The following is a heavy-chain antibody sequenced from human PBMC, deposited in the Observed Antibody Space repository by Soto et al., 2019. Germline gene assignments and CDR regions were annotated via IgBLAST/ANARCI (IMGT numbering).Heavy chain of an antibody. J-gene: IGHJ4*02. CDR3: AKDRDGYTNPVDY. CDR2: ITGRGSYT. D-gene: IGHD5-12*01. Sequence: EVHLLESGGGLVQPGGSLRLSCSASGFTFGNYGMSWVRQAPGKGLEWVSAITGRGSYTYYADSVRGRFTISRDNSKNTLSLQMNSLSSEDTAIYYCAKDRDGYTNPVDYWGQGTLVTVSS. V-gene: IGHV3-23*01. CDR1: GFTFGNYG.